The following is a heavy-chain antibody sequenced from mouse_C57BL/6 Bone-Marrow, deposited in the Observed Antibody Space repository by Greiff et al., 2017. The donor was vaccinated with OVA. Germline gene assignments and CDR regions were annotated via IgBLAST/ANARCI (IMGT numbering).Heavy chain of an antibody. CDR1: EYEFPSHD. CDR2: INSDGGST. V-gene: IGHV5-2*01. Sequence: EVKLMESGGGLVQPGESLKLSCESNEYEFPSHDMSWVRKTPEKRLELVAAINSDGGSTYYPDTMARRFIISRDNTKKTLYLQMSSLRSEDTALYYCARRGYYAYWYCDVWGTGTTVTVSS. J-gene: IGHJ1*03. CDR3: ARRGYYAYWYCDV. D-gene: IGHD2-3*01.